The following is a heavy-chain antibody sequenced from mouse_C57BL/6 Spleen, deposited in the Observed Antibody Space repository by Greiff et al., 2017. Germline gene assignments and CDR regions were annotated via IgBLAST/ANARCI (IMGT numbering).Heavy chain of an antibody. CDR3: ARRPIYDGYYYFDY. Sequence: VQLQQSGPELVKPGASVKISCKASGYSFTGYYMNWVKQSPEKSLEWIGEINPSTGGTTYNQKFKAKATLTVDKSSSTAYMQLKSLTSEDSAVYYCARRPIYDGYYYFDYGGQGTTLTVSS. CDR1: GYSFTGYY. V-gene: IGHV1-42*01. CDR2: INPSTGGT. D-gene: IGHD2-3*01. J-gene: IGHJ2*01.